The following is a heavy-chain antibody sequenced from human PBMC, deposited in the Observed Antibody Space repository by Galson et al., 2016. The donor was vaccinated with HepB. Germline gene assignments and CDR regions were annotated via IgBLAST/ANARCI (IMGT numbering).Heavy chain of an antibody. Sequence: SLRLSCAASGFTVNSKYMNWVRQAPGKGLEWVSVIYSGGSTYYADSVKGRFTISRDKSKNTLYLQMNSLTAEDTAMYYCAREDSSSGAIDFWGQGTMVTVPS. CDR3: AREDSSSGAIDF. J-gene: IGHJ3*01. V-gene: IGHV3-53*01. CDR2: IYSGGST. CDR1: GFTVNSKY. D-gene: IGHD6-6*01.